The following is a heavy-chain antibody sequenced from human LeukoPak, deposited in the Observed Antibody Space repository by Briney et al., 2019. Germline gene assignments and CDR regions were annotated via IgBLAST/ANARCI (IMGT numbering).Heavy chain of an antibody. J-gene: IGHJ4*02. CDR2: IWYDGSNK. CDR3: ARGRYCSSTSCHTPYYFDY. V-gene: IGHV3-33*01. Sequence: PGGSLRLSCAASGFTFSSYGMHWVRQAPGKGLEWVAVIWYDGSNKYYADSVKGRFTISRDNSKNTLYLRMNSLRAEDTAVYYCARGRYCSSTSCHTPYYFDYWGQGTLVTVSS. CDR1: GFTFSSYG. D-gene: IGHD2-2*01.